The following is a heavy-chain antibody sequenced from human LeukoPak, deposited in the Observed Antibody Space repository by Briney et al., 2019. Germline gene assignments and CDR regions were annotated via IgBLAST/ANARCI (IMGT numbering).Heavy chain of an antibody. J-gene: IGHJ6*03. Sequence: PGGSLRLSCAASGFTFSSYWMSWVRQAPGKGLEWVANIKQDGSEKYYVDSVKGRFTISRDNAKNSLYLQMNSLRAEDTAVYYCARGSDLYDILTGYYNYYYMDVWGKGTTVTISS. CDR3: ARGSDLYDILTGYYNYYYMDV. CDR1: GFTFSSYW. V-gene: IGHV3-7*04. D-gene: IGHD3-9*01. CDR2: IKQDGSEK.